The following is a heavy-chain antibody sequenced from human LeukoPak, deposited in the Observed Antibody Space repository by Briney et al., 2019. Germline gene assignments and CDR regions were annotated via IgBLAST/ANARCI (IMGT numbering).Heavy chain of an antibody. V-gene: IGHV1-8*01. D-gene: IGHD2-2*01. CDR3: ARRDVVVPAAMVTFDP. Sequence: ASVTVSCKASGYTFTNYDINWVRQATGQGLEWMGWMNPNSGNTGYAQKFQGRVTMTRNTSISTAYMELSSLRSEDTAVYYCARRDVVVPAAMVTFDPWGQGTLVTVSS. J-gene: IGHJ5*02. CDR1: GYTFTNYD. CDR2: MNPNSGNT.